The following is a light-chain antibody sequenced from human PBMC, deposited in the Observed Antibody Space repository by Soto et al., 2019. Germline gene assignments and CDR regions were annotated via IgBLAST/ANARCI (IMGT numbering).Light chain of an antibody. CDR1: QNIHIN. CDR3: QQYENWPRT. J-gene: IGKJ2*01. Sequence: VMTQSPATLSVSPGDTATLSCRSSQNIHINLAWYQQKPGQAPTLLIYGVSARAPGVPARFGGTGSGTEFTLTIRNLQPEDFGGYYCQQYENWPRTFGQGTKVAIQ. CDR2: GVS. V-gene: IGKV3-15*01.